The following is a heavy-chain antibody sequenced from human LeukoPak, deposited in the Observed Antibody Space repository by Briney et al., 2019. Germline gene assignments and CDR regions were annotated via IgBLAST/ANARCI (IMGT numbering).Heavy chain of an antibody. Sequence: GESLRISCKGSGYSFANYWIGWVRQMPGRGLEWMGIIYPGDSDTRYSPSFQGQVTISADKSMSTAYLQWSSLKASDTAMYHCARRVADTKAHDYWGQGTLVTVSS. D-gene: IGHD3-3*01. J-gene: IGHJ4*02. CDR2: IYPGDSDT. V-gene: IGHV5-51*01. CDR3: ARRVADTKAHDY. CDR1: GYSFANYW.